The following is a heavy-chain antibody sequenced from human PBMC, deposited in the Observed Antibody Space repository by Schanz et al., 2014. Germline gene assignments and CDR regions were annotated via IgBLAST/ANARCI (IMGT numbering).Heavy chain of an antibody. V-gene: IGHV3-7*01. CDR3: ARENLNWEAFDI. CDR2: IKKDGSEN. D-gene: IGHD7-27*01. CDR1: GFSFSDYW. Sequence: EVQLVESEGGLVQPGGSLRLSCEGSGFSFSDYWMGWVRQAPGKGLEWVANIKKDGSENYYADSVKGRFTITRDIAKNSLSLQMNSLRAEDTAVYYCARENLNWEAFDIWGQGTVVTVSS. J-gene: IGHJ3*02.